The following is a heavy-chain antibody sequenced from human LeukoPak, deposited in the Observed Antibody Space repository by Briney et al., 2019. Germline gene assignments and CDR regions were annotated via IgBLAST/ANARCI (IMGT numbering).Heavy chain of an antibody. CDR3: ARVRYSSSWYYFDY. CDR1: GGSISSGGFY. J-gene: IGHJ4*02. CDR2: IYDSGST. D-gene: IGHD6-13*01. Sequence: SETLSLTCSVSGGSISSGGFYWSWIRQHPGKGLEWIGYIYDSGSTYYNPSLKSRVIISSDTSKNQFSLKVSSVTAADTAVYYCARVRYSSSWYYFDYWGQGTLVTVSS. V-gene: IGHV4-31*03.